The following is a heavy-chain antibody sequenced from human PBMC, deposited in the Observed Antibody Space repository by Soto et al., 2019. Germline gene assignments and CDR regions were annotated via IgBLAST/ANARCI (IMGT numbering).Heavy chain of an antibody. V-gene: IGHV3-23*01. J-gene: IGHJ4*02. Sequence: VQLLESGGGLIQPGGSLRLSCAASGFTFSTYVMSWVRHAPGKGLDWVSAISSSGGSTYYADSVKGRFTISRDNSTNTLYLQMNSLRVEDTAVYYCAKLAYCSGGSCYPDHWGQGTLVTVSS. CDR3: AKLAYCSGGSCYPDH. CDR2: ISSSGGST. CDR1: GFTFSTYV. D-gene: IGHD2-15*01.